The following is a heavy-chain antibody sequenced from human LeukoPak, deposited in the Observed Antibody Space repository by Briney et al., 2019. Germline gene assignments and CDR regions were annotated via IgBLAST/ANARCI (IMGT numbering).Heavy chain of an antibody. CDR1: GDSVSTSGLA. V-gene: IGHV6-1*01. J-gene: IGHJ3*01. D-gene: IGHD6-25*01. CDR3: AKGRASAFDA. CDR2: TYYTSKWNT. Sequence: SQTLSLSCAISGDSVSTSGLAWNWVRQSPSRGLEWLGRTYYTSKWNTDYAVSVKSRIVVNPDTSKNQFSLQLSSVTSEDTAVYYCAKGRASAFDAWGQGTMVTVSS.